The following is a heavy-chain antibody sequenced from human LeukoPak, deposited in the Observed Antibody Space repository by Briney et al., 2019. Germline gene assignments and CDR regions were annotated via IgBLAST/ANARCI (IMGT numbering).Heavy chain of an antibody. D-gene: IGHD3-10*01. CDR2: IYYSGST. V-gene: IGHV4-59*12. J-gene: IGHJ4*02. CDR3: ARDTPMVRGPYYFDY. Sequence: SETLSLTCTASGGSISSYYWSWIRQPPGKGLEWIGYIYYSGSTNYNPSLKSRVTMSVDTSKNQFSLKLSSVTAADTAVYYCARDTPMVRGPYYFDYWGQGTLVTVSS. CDR1: GGSISSYY.